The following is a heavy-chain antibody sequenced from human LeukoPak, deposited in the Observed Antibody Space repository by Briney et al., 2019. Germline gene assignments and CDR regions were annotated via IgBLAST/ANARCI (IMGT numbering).Heavy chain of an antibody. CDR2: IYYSGST. D-gene: IGHD6-19*01. CDR3: ATIAELYSGGWYPLDY. V-gene: IGHV4-59*01. CDR1: GGSISSYY. Sequence: KPSETLSLTCTVSGGSISSYYWSWIRQPPGKGLEWIGYIYYSGSTNYNPSLKSRVTISVDTSKNQFSLKLSSVTAADTAVYYCATIAELYSGGWYPLDYWGQGTLVTVSS. J-gene: IGHJ4*02.